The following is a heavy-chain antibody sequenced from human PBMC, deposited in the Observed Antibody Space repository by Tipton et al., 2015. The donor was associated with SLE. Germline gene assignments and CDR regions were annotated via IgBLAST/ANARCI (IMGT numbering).Heavy chain of an antibody. CDR3: ARGYCSDGVCYGFGFFDY. Sequence: TLSLTCTVSGGSIRNYYWSWMRQPPGKGLEWIGQMYHSGSTNYNPSLKSRVTISVDTSKNQFSLKMRSVTAADTAVYFCARGYCSDGVCYGFGFFDYWGQGNLVTVSS. CDR1: GGSIRNYY. D-gene: IGHD2-8*01. J-gene: IGHJ4*02. CDR2: MYHSGST. V-gene: IGHV4-59*12.